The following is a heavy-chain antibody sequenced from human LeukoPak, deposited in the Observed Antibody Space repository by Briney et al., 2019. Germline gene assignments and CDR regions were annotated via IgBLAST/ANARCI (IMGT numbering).Heavy chain of an antibody. CDR1: GGSISGYY. Sequence: SETLSLTCTVSGGSISGYYWSWIRQPPGKGLEWIGHIYYSGSTTYSPSLKSRVTISIDTSKNHFSLKLSSVTAADTAVYYCARHFSSSWSGWYFDLWGRGTLVTVSS. V-gene: IGHV4-59*08. J-gene: IGHJ2*01. CDR3: ARHFSSSWSGWYFDL. D-gene: IGHD6-13*01. CDR2: IYYSGST.